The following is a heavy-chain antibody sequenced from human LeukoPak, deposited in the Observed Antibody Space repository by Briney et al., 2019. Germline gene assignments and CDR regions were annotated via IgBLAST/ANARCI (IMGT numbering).Heavy chain of an antibody. Sequence: SETLSLTCTVSGGSISSSSYYWGWIRQPPGKGLERIGSIYYSGSTYYNPSLKSRVTISVDTSKNQFSLKLSSVTAADTAVYYCARNPDPGWYFDLWGRGTLVTVSS. CDR1: GGSISSSSYY. D-gene: IGHD1-14*01. CDR3: ARNPDPGWYFDL. J-gene: IGHJ2*01. V-gene: IGHV4-39*01. CDR2: IYYSGST.